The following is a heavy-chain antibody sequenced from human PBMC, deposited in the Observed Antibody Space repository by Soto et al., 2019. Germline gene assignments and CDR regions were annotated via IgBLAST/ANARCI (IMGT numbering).Heavy chain of an antibody. CDR2: IYYSGST. V-gene: IGHV4-31*03. J-gene: IGHJ4*02. CDR3: ARGYMGVFDY. D-gene: IGHD1-20*01. CDR1: GGSISSGGYY. Sequence: SETLSLTCTVSGGSISSGGYYWSWIRQHPGKGLEWIGYIYYSGSTYYNPSLKSRVTISVDTSKNQFSLKLSSVTAADTAVYYCARGYMGVFDYWGQGTLVTVSS.